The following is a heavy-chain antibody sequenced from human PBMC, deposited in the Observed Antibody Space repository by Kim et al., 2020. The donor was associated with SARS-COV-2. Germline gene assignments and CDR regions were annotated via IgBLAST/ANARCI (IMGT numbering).Heavy chain of an antibody. CDR2: IYYSGST. CDR3: ARVYCSGGSCWDTFDI. Sequence: SETLSLTCTVSGGSINHYYWGWIRQPPGKGLEWIGYIYYSGSTNYNASLKSRVTISVDTSKNQFSLKLRFATAADTALYYCARVYCSGGSCWDTFDIWG. D-gene: IGHD2-15*01. CDR1: GGSINHYY. V-gene: IGHV4-59*13. J-gene: IGHJ3*02.